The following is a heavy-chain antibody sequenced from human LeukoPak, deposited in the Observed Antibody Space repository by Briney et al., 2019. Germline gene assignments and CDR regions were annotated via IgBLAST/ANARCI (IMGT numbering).Heavy chain of an antibody. CDR3: ARELAAGDYYMDV. V-gene: IGHV4-39*07. CDR1: GVSISNTNYY. J-gene: IGHJ6*03. D-gene: IGHD6-13*01. CDR2: IYYSGST. Sequence: SSETLSLTCTVSGVSISNTNYYWGWIRQPPGKGLEWIGSIYYSGSTYYNPSLKSQVTISVDTSKNQFSLKLSSVTAADTAVYYCARELAAGDYYMDVWGKGTTVTVSS.